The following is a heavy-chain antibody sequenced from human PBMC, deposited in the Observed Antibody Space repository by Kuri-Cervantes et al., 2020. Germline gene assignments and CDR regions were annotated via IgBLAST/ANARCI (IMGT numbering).Heavy chain of an antibody. Sequence: SQTLSLTFAVYGGSFSGYYWSWIRQPPGKGLEWIGEFNHSGSTNYNPSLKSRVTISVDTSKNQFSLKLSSVTAADTAVYYCARAPHYYNSSGYYSPGFDYWGQGTLVTVSS. V-gene: IGHV4-34*01. CDR1: GGSFSGYY. CDR2: FNHSGST. CDR3: ARAPHYYNSSGYYSPGFDY. J-gene: IGHJ4*02. D-gene: IGHD3-22*01.